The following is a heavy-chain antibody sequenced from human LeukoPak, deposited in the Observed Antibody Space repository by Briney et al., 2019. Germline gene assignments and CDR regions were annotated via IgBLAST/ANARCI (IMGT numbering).Heavy chain of an antibody. CDR2: ISAYNGDT. J-gene: IGHJ3*02. CDR1: GFTFTSYG. V-gene: IGHV1-18*01. Sequence: ASVKVSCKASGFTFTSYGFSWVRQAPGQGIEWMGWISAYNGDTKYAQKFLGRVTMTMDTSTNTVYMELMSLRYDDTAMYYCARIRNYHLQEAVDIWGQGTMVTASS. CDR3: ARIRNYHLQEAVDI. D-gene: IGHD4-4*01.